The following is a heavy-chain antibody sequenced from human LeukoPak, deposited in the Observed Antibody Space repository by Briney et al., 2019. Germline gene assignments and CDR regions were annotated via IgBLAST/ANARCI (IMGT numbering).Heavy chain of an antibody. D-gene: IGHD6-19*01. V-gene: IGHV3-30*18. Sequence: GGSLRLSCTASGFTFSSYGMHRVRQAPGKGLEWVAVMSYDGSSKWYPDSVKGRFTISRDNSKNTLYLQMNSLKTEDTAVYYCAKDPAVAGYFDYWGQGTLVTVSS. CDR3: AKDPAVAGYFDY. J-gene: IGHJ4*02. CDR2: MSYDGSSK. CDR1: GFTFSSYG.